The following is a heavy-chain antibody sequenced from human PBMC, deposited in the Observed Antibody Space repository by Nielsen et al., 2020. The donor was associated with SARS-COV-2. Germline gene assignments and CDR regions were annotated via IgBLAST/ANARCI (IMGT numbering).Heavy chain of an antibody. J-gene: IGHJ3*01. CDR1: GFTFNIYA. CDR2: VSSSGGST. CDR3: ARDGVVRGDALDL. D-gene: IGHD3-10*01. V-gene: IGHV3-23*01. Sequence: GESLKISCAASGFTFNIYAMGWVRRAPGRGLQWVTGVSSSGGSTYYTDSVKGRFSISRDNSKNTLFLLMHSLRVEDTAVYYCARDGVVRGDALDLWGQGTMVTVSS.